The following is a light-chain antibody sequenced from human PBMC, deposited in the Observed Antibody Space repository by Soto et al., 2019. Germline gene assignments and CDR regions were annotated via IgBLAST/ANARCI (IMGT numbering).Light chain of an antibody. Sequence: EIVLTQSPGTLSLSPGERAILSCRASQSVSSSYLAWYQQKPGQAPGLLIYGASSRATGIPDRFSGSGSGTDFTLTISRLEPEDFAVYYCQQYGSSPLTFGGGTKVDIK. V-gene: IGKV3-20*01. J-gene: IGKJ4*01. CDR1: QSVSSSY. CDR3: QQYGSSPLT. CDR2: GAS.